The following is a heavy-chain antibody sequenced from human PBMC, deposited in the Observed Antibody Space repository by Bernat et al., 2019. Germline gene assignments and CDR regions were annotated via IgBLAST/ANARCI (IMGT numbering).Heavy chain of an antibody. CDR3: ARVRYYDFWSGYHYWYFDL. CDR1: GFTFSSYD. J-gene: IGHJ2*01. V-gene: IGHV3-13*01. Sequence: EVQLVESGGGLVQPGGSLRLSCAAPGFTFSSYDMHWVRQATGKGLDWVSAIGTAGDTYYPGYVKGRFTISRENAKNSLYLQMNSLRAGDTAVYYCARVRYYDFWSGYHYWYFDLWGRGTLVTVSS. D-gene: IGHD3-3*01. CDR2: IGTAGDT.